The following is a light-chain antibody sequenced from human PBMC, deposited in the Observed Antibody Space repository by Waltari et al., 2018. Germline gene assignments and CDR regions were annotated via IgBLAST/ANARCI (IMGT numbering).Light chain of an antibody. Sequence: DIQMTQSPSSLSAFVGDRVIMTCQASQDISNYLNWYQQKPGKAPKLLIPDASNLETGVPTRFSGSQSRTDFTLTISSLQPEDVGTYYCQRYDNLPIFAFGPGTKVEIK. V-gene: IGKV1-33*01. CDR3: QRYDNLPIFA. CDR2: DAS. CDR1: QDISNY. J-gene: IGKJ3*01.